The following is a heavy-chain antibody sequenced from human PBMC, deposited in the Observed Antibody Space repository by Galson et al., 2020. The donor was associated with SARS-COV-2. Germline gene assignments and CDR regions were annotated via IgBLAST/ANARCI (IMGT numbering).Heavy chain of an antibody. J-gene: IGHJ6*02. CDR3: ARDHHYYDILTGALGGYYYYYGMDV. CDR1: GYTFTGYY. CDR2: INPNSGGT. V-gene: IGHV1-2*02. Sequence: ASVKVSCKASGYTFTGYYMHWVRQAPGQGLEWKGWINPNSGGTNYAQKFQGRVTMTRDTSISTAYMELSRLRSDDTAVYYCARDHHYYDILTGALGGYYYYYGMDVWGQGTTVTVSS. D-gene: IGHD3-9*01.